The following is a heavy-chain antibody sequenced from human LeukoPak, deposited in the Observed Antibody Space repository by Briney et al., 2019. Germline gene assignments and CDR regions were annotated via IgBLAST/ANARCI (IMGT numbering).Heavy chain of an antibody. Sequence: PGGSLRLSCAASGFTFSSYGMSWVRQAPGKGLEGVSGIRGSGDITFYADSVKGRFTISRDNSKNTLYLQMNSLRAEDTAVYYCAKLTYGSGTYGAFDYWGQGTLVTVST. CDR2: IRGSGDIT. J-gene: IGHJ4*02. CDR3: AKLTYGSGTYGAFDY. D-gene: IGHD3-10*01. V-gene: IGHV3-23*01. CDR1: GFTFSSYG.